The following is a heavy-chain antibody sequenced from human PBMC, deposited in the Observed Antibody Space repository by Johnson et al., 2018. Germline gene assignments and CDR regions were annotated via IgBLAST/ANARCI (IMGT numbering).Heavy chain of an antibody. V-gene: IGHV4-59*01. CDR3: ASVVPYSNYVDY. Sequence: QVQLQESGPGLVKPSETLSLTCTVSGGSINSYYWSWIRQPPGKGLDWIGYISYSGSTNYNPSLKSRVTISGDTSKNQFPLKLSSVTAADTAGYYCASVVPYSNYVDYWGQGTLATVSS. CDR1: GGSINSYY. J-gene: IGHJ4*02. CDR2: ISYSGST. D-gene: IGHD4-11*01.